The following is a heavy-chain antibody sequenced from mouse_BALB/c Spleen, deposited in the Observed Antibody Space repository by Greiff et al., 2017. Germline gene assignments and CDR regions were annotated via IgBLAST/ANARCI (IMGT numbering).Heavy chain of an antibody. CDR3: ARGGLGPYYYAMDY. Sequence: EVQVVESGGGLVKPGGSLKLSCAASGFTFSDYYMYWVRQTPEKRLEWVATISDGGSYTYYPDSVKGRFTISRDNAKNNLYLQMSSLKSEDTAMYYCARGGLGPYYYAMDYWGQGTSVTVSS. J-gene: IGHJ4*01. CDR1: GFTFSDYY. CDR2: ISDGGSYT. D-gene: IGHD4-1*01. V-gene: IGHV5-4*02.